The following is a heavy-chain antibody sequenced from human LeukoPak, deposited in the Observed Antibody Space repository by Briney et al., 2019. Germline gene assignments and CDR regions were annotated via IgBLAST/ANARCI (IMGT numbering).Heavy chain of an antibody. CDR2: INHSGST. CDR1: GGSFSGYY. D-gene: IGHD2-2*01. J-gene: IGHJ6*03. Sequence: PSVTLSLTCAVYGGSFSGYYWSWIRQPPGKGLEWIGEINHSGSTNYNPSLKSRVTISVDTSKNQFSLKLSSVTAADTAVYYCARGRNVVVPAASYYMDVWGKGTTVTVSS. CDR3: ARGRNVVVPAASYYMDV. V-gene: IGHV4-34*01.